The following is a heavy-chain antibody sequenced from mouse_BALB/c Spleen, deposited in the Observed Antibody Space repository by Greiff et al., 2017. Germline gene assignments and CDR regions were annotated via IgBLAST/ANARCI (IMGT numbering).Heavy chain of an antibody. CDR1: GYTFTSYT. CDR2: INPCSGYT. J-gene: IGHJ2*01. D-gene: IGHD1-3*01. V-gene: IGHV1-4*01. Sequence: QVQLKQSGAELVRPGASVKMSCKASGYTFTSYTMHWVKQRPGQGLEWIGYINPCSGYTNYNQKFKDKATLTADKSSSTAYMQLSSLTSEDSAVEYCAGQLNPFYYFDYWGQGTTLTVSS. CDR3: AGQLNPFYYFDY.